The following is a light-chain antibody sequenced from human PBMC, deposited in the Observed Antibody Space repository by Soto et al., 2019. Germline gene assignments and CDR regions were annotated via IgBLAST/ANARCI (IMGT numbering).Light chain of an antibody. CDR2: DES. J-gene: IGKJ4*01. V-gene: IGKV3-11*01. Sequence: EIVLTQSPATLSLSPGERATLSCRASQSVSRYLAWYQQKPGQAPRLVIYDESNRATGIPARFSGSGSGTDFTLTIRSLEPEDFAVYYCQQRSSWPLTFGGGTKVEIK. CDR3: QQRSSWPLT. CDR1: QSVSRY.